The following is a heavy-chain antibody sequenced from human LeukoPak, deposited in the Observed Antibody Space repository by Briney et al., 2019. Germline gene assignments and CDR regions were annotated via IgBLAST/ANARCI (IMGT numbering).Heavy chain of an antibody. Sequence: GRSLRLSCATSGFTFRSYAMSWVRQAPGKGLEWVSYISSSSTYTNYADSVKGRFTISRDNAKNSLYLQMNSLRAEDTAVYYCARTANRRVGIDIWARGTMLTVSS. V-gene: IGHV3-11*03. D-gene: IGHD1-26*01. CDR2: ISSSSTYT. CDR3: ARTANRRVGIDI. J-gene: IGHJ3*02. CDR1: GFTFRSYA.